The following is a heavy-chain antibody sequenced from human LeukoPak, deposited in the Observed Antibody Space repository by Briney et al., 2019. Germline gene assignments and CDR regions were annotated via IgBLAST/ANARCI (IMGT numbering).Heavy chain of an antibody. CDR3: AKQHMTTVTYDAFAI. V-gene: IGHV4-39*01. CDR1: GGSISSSSYH. CDR2: VYYSGST. J-gene: IGHJ3*02. Sequence: SETLSLTCTVSGGSISSSSYHWGWIRQPPGKGLESIGSVYYSGSTYYNPSLKSRVTISVDTSKNQFSLNLSSVTAADTALYYCAKQHMTTVTYDAFAIWAQGTMVTASS. D-gene: IGHD4-17*01.